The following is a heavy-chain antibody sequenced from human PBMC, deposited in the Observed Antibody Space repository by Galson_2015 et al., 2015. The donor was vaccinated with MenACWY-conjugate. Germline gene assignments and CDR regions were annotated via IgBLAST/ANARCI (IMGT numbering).Heavy chain of an antibody. CDR2: IDPVNSNI. V-gene: IGHV5-51*01. J-gene: IGHJ6*02. CDR1: GSSFTNYW. Sequence: QSGAEVKKPGESLKISCKGSGSSFTNYWIAWARQMPGKGLQWMGLIDPVNSNIRYSPSFQGQVTISADESISTAYLQWSSLKASDTAMYYCARHPPGGRGMDVWGRGTTVTVSS. D-gene: IGHD1-26*01. CDR3: ARHPPGGRGMDV.